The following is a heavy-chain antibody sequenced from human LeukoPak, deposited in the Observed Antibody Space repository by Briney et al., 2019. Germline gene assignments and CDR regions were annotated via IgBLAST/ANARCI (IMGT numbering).Heavy chain of an antibody. CDR1: GFTFSSYA. Sequence: PGGSLRLSCAASGFTFSSYAMHWVRQAPGKGLEWVAVISYDGSNKYYADSVKGRFTISRDNSKNTLYLQMNSLRAEDTAVYYCASPSTPLFDYWGQGTLVTVSS. D-gene: IGHD2-2*01. J-gene: IGHJ4*02. V-gene: IGHV3-30-3*01. CDR2: ISYDGSNK. CDR3: ASPSTPLFDY.